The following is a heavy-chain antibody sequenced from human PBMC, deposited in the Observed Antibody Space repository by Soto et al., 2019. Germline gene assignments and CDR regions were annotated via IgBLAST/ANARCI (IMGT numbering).Heavy chain of an antibody. Sequence: EVQLLESGGGLVQPGGSLRLSCAASGFTFSIFAMSWVRQAPGKGLEWVSTISGRGGNTYYADSVKGRFTISRDNSKNALNLQMNGLRGEDTALYYCAKDRGTGDYGVNAVDIWCQGTMVTVS. CDR2: ISGRGGNT. CDR1: GFTFSIFA. V-gene: IGHV3-23*01. CDR3: AKDRGTGDYGVNAVDI. J-gene: IGHJ3*02. D-gene: IGHD7-27*01.